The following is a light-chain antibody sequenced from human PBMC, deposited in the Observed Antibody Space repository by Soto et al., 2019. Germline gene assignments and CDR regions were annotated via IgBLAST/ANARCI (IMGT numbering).Light chain of an antibody. J-gene: IGKJ1*01. CDR1: QSVSSSY. V-gene: IGKV3-15*01. CDR3: QQYNNWPQT. Sequence: EIVFTQSPGTLSLSPGERATLSCRASQSVSSSYLARYQQKPGQAPRLLIYGASTRATGIPARFSGRGSGTEFTLTISSLQSEDFAVYYCQQYNNWPQTVGQGTKGDIK. CDR2: GAS.